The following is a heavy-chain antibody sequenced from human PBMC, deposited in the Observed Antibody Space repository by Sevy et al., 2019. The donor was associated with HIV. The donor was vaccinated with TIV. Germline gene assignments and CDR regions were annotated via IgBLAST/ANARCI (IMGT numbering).Heavy chain of an antibody. J-gene: IGHJ4*02. Sequence: GGSLRLSCAASGFTFRTSAMSWVRQAPGKGLEWVAVISGSGGDTYYADSVKGRFTISRDNSKNTLYLQMSSLRAEDTAVYYCAKVLYSSGWSGDYFDYWGQRTLVTVSS. CDR2: ISGSGGDT. V-gene: IGHV3-23*01. CDR1: GFTFRTSA. D-gene: IGHD6-19*01. CDR3: AKVLYSSGWSGDYFDY.